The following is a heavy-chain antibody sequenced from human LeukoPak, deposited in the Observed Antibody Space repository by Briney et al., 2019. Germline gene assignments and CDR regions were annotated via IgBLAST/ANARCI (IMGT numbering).Heavy chain of an antibody. D-gene: IGHD1-26*01. Sequence: GGSLRLSCAASGFTFSSYGMHWVRQAPGKGLEWVAVISYGGSNKYYADSVKGRFTISRDNSKNTLYLQMNSLRAEDTAVYYCAKGSIVGATPGRNYFDYWGQGTLVTVSS. CDR2: ISYGGSNK. CDR1: GFTFSSYG. J-gene: IGHJ4*02. V-gene: IGHV3-30*18. CDR3: AKGSIVGATPGRNYFDY.